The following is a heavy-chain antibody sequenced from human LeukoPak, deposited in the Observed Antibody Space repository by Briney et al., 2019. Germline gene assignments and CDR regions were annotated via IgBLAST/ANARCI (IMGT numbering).Heavy chain of an antibody. Sequence: ASVKVSCKASGYTFTSYDINWVRQATGQGLEWMGWINPNSGGTNYAQKFQGRVTMTRDTSISTAYMELSRLRSDDTAVYYCARVHDFWSGYYAGMDAWGKGTTVTVSS. J-gene: IGHJ6*04. V-gene: IGHV1-2*02. CDR3: ARVHDFWSGYYAGMDA. CDR2: INPNSGGT. CDR1: GYTFTSYD. D-gene: IGHD3-3*01.